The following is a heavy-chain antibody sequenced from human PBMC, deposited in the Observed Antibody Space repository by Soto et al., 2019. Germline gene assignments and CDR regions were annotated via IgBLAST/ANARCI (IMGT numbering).Heavy chain of an antibody. J-gene: IGHJ4*02. Sequence: SETLSLTCTVSGGSISSYYWSWIRQPPGKGLEWIGYIYYSGSTNYNPSLKSRVTISVDTSKNQFSLKLSSVTAADTAVYYCARDLGYSYGHGVFDYWGQGTLVTVSS. CDR2: IYYSGST. CDR1: GGSISSYY. D-gene: IGHD5-18*01. V-gene: IGHV4-59*01. CDR3: ARDLGYSYGHGVFDY.